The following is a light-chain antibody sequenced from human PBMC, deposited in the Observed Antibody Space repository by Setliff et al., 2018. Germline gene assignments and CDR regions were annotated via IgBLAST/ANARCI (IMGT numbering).Light chain of an antibody. Sequence: QSALAQPASVSGSPGQSIAVSCTGSGSDVGAYKFVSWYQQRPGKAPRLMIYDVSNRPSGVSDRFSGSKSGNTASLTISGLQAEDEVDYYCCSYTGTSTPYVFGTGTKVTVL. J-gene: IGLJ1*01. CDR3: CSYTGTSTPYV. CDR2: DVS. CDR1: GSDVGAYKF. V-gene: IGLV2-14*01.